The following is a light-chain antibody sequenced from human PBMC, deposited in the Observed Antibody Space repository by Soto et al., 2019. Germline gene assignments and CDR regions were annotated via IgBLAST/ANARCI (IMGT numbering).Light chain of an antibody. J-gene: IGKJ1*01. CDR1: QNVENY. V-gene: IGKV1-5*03. CDR2: KAS. Sequence: DIQMTQSPSTLSASVGDRVTITCRASQNVENYLAWYQQKPGKAPKLLIYKASGLESGVPSRFVGSGYWTEFTLTISSLQSDDFATYYCQQYNTYSGTFGQGTKVDI. CDR3: QQYNTYSGT.